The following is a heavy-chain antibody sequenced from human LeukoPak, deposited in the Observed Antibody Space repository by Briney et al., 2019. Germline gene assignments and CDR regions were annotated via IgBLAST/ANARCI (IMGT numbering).Heavy chain of an antibody. CDR1: GFTFRSYA. J-gene: IGHJ3*01. Sequence: GGSLRLSCAASGFTFRSYAINWVRQAPGKGLEWVSAISGSGGSTYYADSVKGRFTISRDNSKNTLYLQMNSLRAEDTAVYYCAPTRDNWGAVRSWGQGTMVTVSS. V-gene: IGHV3-23*01. D-gene: IGHD3-16*01. CDR2: ISGSGGST. CDR3: APTRDNWGAVRS.